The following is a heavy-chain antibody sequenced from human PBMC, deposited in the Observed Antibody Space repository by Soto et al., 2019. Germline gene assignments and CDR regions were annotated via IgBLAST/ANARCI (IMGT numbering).Heavy chain of an antibody. J-gene: IGHJ4*02. Sequence: NPSETLSLTCTVSGGSITSGGYYWSWILQHPGKGLEWLGYIYDSGSTFYNPSLKSRITLSVDTSKNQFSLKLSSVTVADTAVYFCARKQAGYFYGIDYWGQGTLVTVSS. D-gene: IGHD3-10*01. V-gene: IGHV4-31*03. CDR2: IYDSGST. CDR3: ARKQAGYFYGIDY. CDR1: GGSITSGGYY.